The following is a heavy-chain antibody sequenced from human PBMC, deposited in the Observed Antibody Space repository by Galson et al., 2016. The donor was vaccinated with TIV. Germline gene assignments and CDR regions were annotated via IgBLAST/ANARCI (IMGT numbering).Heavy chain of an antibody. V-gene: IGHV4-39*01. CDR2: VYYDGTT. CDR3: ARHGPWSFYFDF. D-gene: IGHD2-15*01. Sequence: TLSLTCTVSGGSVSSSTYFWAWVRQPPGEGLEWIGTVYYDGTTYTNPYLKSPVTLSVESSKNQISLKLSAVTAAVTALYFCARHGPWSFYFDFWGQGTLVTVSS. J-gene: IGHJ4*02. CDR1: GGSVSSSTYF.